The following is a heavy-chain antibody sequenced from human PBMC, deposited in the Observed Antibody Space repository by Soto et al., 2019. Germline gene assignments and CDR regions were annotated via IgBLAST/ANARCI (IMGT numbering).Heavy chain of an antibody. J-gene: IGHJ4*02. Sequence: SETLSLTCTVSGGSISSGGYYWSWIRQHPGKGLEWIGYIYYSGSTYYNPSLKSRVTISVDTSKNQFSLKLSSVTAADTAVYYCARDLNYGDYRYFDYWGQGTLVTVSS. CDR1: GGSISSGGYY. D-gene: IGHD4-17*01. V-gene: IGHV4-31*03. CDR3: ARDLNYGDYRYFDY. CDR2: IYYSGST.